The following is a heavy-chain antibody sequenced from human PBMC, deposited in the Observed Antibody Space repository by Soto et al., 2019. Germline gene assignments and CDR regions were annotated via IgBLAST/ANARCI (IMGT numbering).Heavy chain of an antibody. J-gene: IGHJ6*02. V-gene: IGHV6-1*01. D-gene: IGHD3-3*01. CDR1: GDSVSSNSAA. CDR2: TYYRSKWYN. CDR3: ARTHDFWSPLYYYYGMDV. Sequence: PSQTLSLTCAISGDSVSSNSAAWNWIRQSPSRGLEWLGRTYYRSKWYNDYAVSVKSRITINPDTSKNQFSLQLNSVTPEDTAVYYCARTHDFWSPLYYYYGMDVWGQGTTVTVSS.